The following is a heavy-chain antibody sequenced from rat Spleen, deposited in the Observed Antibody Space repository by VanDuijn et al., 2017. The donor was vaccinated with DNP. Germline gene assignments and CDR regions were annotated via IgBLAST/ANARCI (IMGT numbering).Heavy chain of an antibody. CDR2: ISYSGST. CDR1: GYSITFNY. V-gene: IGHV3-1*01. J-gene: IGHJ2*01. Sequence: EVQLQESGPGLVKPSQSLSLTCSVTGYSITFNYWAWIRKFPGNKMEWIGHISYSGSTSYNPSLKSRISITRDTSKNQFFLQLNSVTTEDTATYYCARWTRYFDYWGQGVMVTVSS. CDR3: ARWTRYFDY. D-gene: IGHD1-7*01.